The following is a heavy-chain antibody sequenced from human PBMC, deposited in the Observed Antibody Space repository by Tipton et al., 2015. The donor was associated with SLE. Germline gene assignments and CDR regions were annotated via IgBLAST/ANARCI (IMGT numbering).Heavy chain of an antibody. CDR3: ARDGLTIFGVVSLGYMDV. Sequence: TLSLTCTVSGGSISTSSYYWGWIRQPPGKGLEWIGNIYYSGSTYYNPSLKSRVTISVDTSKNQFSLKLSSVTAADTAIYYCARDGLTIFGVVSLGYMDVWGKGTTVTVSS. CDR1: GGSISTSSYY. J-gene: IGHJ6*03. CDR2: IYYSGST. D-gene: IGHD3-3*02. V-gene: IGHV4-39*07.